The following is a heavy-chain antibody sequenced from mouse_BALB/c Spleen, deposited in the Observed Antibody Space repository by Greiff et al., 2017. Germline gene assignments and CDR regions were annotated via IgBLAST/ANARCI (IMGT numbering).Heavy chain of an antibody. D-gene: IGHD1-2*01. CDR1: GYSITSDYA. CDR2: ISYSGST. V-gene: IGHV3-2*02. Sequence: EVKLMESGPGLVKPSQSLSLTCTVTGYSITSDYAWNWIRQFPGNKLEWMGYISYSGSTSYNPSLKSRISITRDTSKNQFFLQLNSVTTEDTATYYCARSRYYGTYAMDYWGQGTSVTVSS. CDR3: ARSRYYGTYAMDY. J-gene: IGHJ4*01.